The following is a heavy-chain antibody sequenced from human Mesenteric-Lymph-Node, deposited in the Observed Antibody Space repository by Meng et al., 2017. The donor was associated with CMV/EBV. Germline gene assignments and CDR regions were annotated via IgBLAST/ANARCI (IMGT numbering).Heavy chain of an antibody. V-gene: IGHV4-34*01. CDR3: ARHQRWLKSEGGFNY. Sequence: VQLQHWGAGLLKPSETLSLTCAVYGGSFSGYYWSWIRQPPGKGLEWIGEINHSGSTNYNPSLKSRVTISVDTSKNQFSLKLSSVTAADTAVYYCARHQRWLKSEGGFNYWGQGTLVTVSS. CDR1: GGSFSGYY. J-gene: IGHJ4*02. D-gene: IGHD4-23*01. CDR2: INHSGST.